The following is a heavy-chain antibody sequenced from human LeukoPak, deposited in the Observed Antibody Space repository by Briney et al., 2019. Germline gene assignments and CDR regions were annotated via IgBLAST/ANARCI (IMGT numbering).Heavy chain of an antibody. CDR1: GFTLSSSG. V-gene: IGHV3-33*01. Sequence: GGSLRLSCAASGFTLSSSGMHWVRQAPGKGLEWVAVIYYDGTNKYYADAVKGRFTISRDNSKNTLYLQMNSLRAEDTAVCYCARDMWSYFYENWGQGTLVTVSS. CDR2: IYYDGTNK. CDR3: ARDMWSYFYEN. D-gene: IGHD2/OR15-2a*01. J-gene: IGHJ4*02.